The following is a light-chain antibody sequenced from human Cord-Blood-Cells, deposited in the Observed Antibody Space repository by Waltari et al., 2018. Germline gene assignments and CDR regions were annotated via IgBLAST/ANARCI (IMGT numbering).Light chain of an antibody. CDR2: DVS. V-gene: IGLV2-11*01. CDR1: SSDVGCYKH. J-gene: IGLJ1*01. CDR3: CSYAGSYTYV. Sequence: QSALTQPRSVSGSPGQSVTISCTGTSSDVGCYKHVSWYQQHPGKAPKLMIYDVSKRPSGVPDRFSGSKSGNTASLTISGLQAEDEADYYCCSYAGSYTYVFGTGTKVTVL.